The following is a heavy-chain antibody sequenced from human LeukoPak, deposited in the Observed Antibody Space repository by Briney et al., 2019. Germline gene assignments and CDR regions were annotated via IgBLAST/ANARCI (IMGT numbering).Heavy chain of an antibody. D-gene: IGHD3-10*01. V-gene: IGHV3-23*01. CDR1: GFTFSSYA. Sequence: GGSLRLSCAASGFTFSSYAMSWVRQAPGRGLEWVSAISGSGGSTYYADSVKGRFTISRDNTKNTLYLQMNSLRAEDTAVYYCPKEVVVWFGELRLDYRGQGTLVTVCS. CDR3: PKEVVVWFGELRLDY. J-gene: IGHJ4*02. CDR2: ISGSGGST.